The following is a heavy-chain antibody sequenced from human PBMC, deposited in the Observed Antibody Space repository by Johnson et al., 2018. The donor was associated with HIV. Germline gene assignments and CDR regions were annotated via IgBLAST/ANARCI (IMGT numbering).Heavy chain of an antibody. CDR2: ISWNSGSI. CDR3: ARYSSGWQGLDAFDI. CDR1: GFTFDDYA. V-gene: IGHV3-9*01. D-gene: IGHD6-19*01. J-gene: IGHJ3*02. Sequence: VQLVESGGGLVQPGGSLRLSCAASGFTFDDYAMHWVRQAPGKGLEWVSGISWNSGSIGYADSVKGRFTISRDNAKNTLYLQMNSLRAEDTAVYYCARYSSGWQGLDAFDIWGQGTMVTVSS.